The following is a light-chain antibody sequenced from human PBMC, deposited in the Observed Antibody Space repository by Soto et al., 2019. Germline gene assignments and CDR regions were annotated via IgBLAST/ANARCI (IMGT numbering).Light chain of an antibody. V-gene: IGKV1-12*01. CDR2: GAS. J-gene: IGKJ5*01. Sequence: EIHMTQSPSSVSASVGYRFTITCRASQGISTWLDWYQQKAGKAPNLLIYGASNLHSGVPSRLRGSGYGTNLTITISSMQTEDFETYYCQQANSFPITFGQGTRLEIK. CDR1: QGISTW. CDR3: QQANSFPIT.